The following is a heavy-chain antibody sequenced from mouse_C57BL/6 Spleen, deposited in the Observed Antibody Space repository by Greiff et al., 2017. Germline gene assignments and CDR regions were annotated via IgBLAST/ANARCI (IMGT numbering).Heavy chain of an antibody. J-gene: IGHJ3*01. Sequence: VKLVESGAELVKPGASVKISCKASGYAFSSYWMNWVKQRPGKGLEWIGQIYPGDGDTNYNGKFKGKATLTADKSSSTAYMQLSSLTSEDSAVYFCARGGGYYLAYWGQGTLVTVSA. CDR1: GYAFSSYW. D-gene: IGHD2-3*01. V-gene: IGHV1-80*01. CDR3: ARGGGYYLAY. CDR2: IYPGDGDT.